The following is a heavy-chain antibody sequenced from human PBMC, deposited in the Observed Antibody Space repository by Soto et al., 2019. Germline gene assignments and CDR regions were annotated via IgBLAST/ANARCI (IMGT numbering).Heavy chain of an antibody. CDR3: ARASFGELLNWFDP. CDR1: GFTFSSYA. Sequence: QVQLVESGGGVVQPGRSLRLSCAASGFTFSSYAMHWVRQAPSKGLEWVAVISYDGSNKYYADSVKGRFTISRDNSKNTLYLQMNSLRAEDTAVYYCARASFGELLNWFDPWGQGTLVTVSS. V-gene: IGHV3-30-3*01. D-gene: IGHD3-10*01. J-gene: IGHJ5*02. CDR2: ISYDGSNK.